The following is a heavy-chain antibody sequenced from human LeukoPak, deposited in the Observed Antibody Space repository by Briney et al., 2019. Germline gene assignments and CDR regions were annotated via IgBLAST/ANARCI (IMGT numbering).Heavy chain of an antibody. J-gene: IGHJ4*02. CDR1: GGSISSYY. V-gene: IGHV4-59*12. Sequence: PSETLSLTCTVSGGSISSYYWSWIRQPPGKGLEWIGYIYYSGSTNYNPSLKSRVTISVDTSKNQFSLKLSSVTAADTAVYYCASIAAAVPYYFDYWGQGTLVTVSS. CDR2: IYYSGST. D-gene: IGHD6-13*01. CDR3: ASIAAAVPYYFDY.